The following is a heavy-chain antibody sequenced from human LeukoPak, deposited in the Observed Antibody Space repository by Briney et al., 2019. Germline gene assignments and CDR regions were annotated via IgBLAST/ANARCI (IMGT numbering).Heavy chain of an antibody. CDR1: GFTFSNYG. J-gene: IGHJ4*02. Sequence: GGSLRLSCAASGFTFSNYGMHWVRQAPGKGLEWLAAIFYDGSNKYYADTVKGRFTISRDNSKNTLHLQVNSLTAEDTAVYYCARDQALYFSYGDYWGQGTLVTVSS. CDR2: IFYDGSNK. V-gene: IGHV3-33*01. CDR3: ARDQALYFSYGDY. D-gene: IGHD2/OR15-2a*01.